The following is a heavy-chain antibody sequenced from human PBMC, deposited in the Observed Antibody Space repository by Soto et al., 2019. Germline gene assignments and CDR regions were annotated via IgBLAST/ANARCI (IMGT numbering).Heavy chain of an antibody. CDR3: ARDRGRGGSYYIYFYGLDV. D-gene: IGHD1-26*01. J-gene: IGHJ6*02. CDR1: GYTFTTYY. Sequence: QVQVVQSGAEVTKPGASVKVSCKASGYTFTTYYIHWVRQAPGQGLEWMGVINPSGGSINYAHKFQGRVTMTSDTSTSTVYMELSSLRSEDTAVYYCARDRGRGGSYYIYFYGLDVWGQGTTVTVSS. CDR2: INPSGGSI. V-gene: IGHV1-46*01.